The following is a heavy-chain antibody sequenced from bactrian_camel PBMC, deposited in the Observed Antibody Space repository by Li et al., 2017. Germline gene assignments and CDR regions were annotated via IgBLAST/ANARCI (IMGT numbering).Heavy chain of an antibody. Sequence: HVQLVESGGGSVQAGGSLRLSCAASGYTDSSKCIGWFRQAPGKEREGVAVLDIGDDSTNYGDSVKGRFTVSQDNAKNMVYLQLNSLKTEDMAVYYCASANYGDSAMNYWGQGTQVT. CDR3: ASANYGDSAMNY. CDR2: LDIGDDST. J-gene: IGHJ4*01. D-gene: IGHD5*01. V-gene: IGHV3S1*01. CDR1: GYTDSSKC.